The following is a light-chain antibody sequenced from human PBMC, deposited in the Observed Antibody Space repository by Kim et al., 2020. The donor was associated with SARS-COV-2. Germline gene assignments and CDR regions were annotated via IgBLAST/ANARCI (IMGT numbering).Light chain of an antibody. CDR1: SSDAETYNL. V-gene: IGLV2-23*02. CDR3: WSYAGSSTWV. CDR2: EVS. Sequence: GLSLTISCAGSSSDAETYNLVAWYQQHPGKAPKLIIYEVSKRPSGISNRFSGSKSGNTASLTISGLQAEDEADYYCWSYAGSSTWVFGGGTQLTVL. J-gene: IGLJ3*02.